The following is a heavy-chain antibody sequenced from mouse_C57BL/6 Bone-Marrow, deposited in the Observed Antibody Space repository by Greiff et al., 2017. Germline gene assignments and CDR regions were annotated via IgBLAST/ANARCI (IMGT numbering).Heavy chain of an antibody. CDR1: GFSLTSYG. D-gene: IGHD1-1*01. V-gene: IGHV2-6-1*01. CDR2: IWSDGST. J-gene: IGHJ4*01. CDR3: ARQLRYAMDY. Sequence: VLLEESGPGLVAPSQSLSITCTVSGFSLTSYGVHWVRQPPGKGLAWLVGIWSDGSTTYTSDLKSRMSISKDNSKSQVVVRMNTLQTDDTAMYYCARQLRYAMDYWGQGTSVTVSS.